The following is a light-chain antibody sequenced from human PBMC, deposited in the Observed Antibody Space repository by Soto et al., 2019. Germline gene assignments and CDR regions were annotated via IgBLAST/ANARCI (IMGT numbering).Light chain of an antibody. Sequence: QSALTQPASVSGSPGQSITISCTGTSSDVGRYNYVSWYQQHPGKAPKLMIFEVTNRPSGVSDRFSGSKSANAASLTISGLQAEDESDYYCISYTSSSTWVFGGGTKLTVL. J-gene: IGLJ3*02. V-gene: IGLV2-14*01. CDR2: EVT. CDR1: SSDVGRYNY. CDR3: ISYTSSSTWV.